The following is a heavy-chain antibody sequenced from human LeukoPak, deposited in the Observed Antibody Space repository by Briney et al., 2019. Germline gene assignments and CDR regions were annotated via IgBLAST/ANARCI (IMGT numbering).Heavy chain of an antibody. Sequence: GGSLRLSCAASGFIFSSYEMNWVRQAPGKGLEWVSGINWNGGSTGYADSVKGRFTISRDNAKNSLYLQMNSLRAEDTALYYCARRVGVTYYFDYWGQGTLVTVSS. D-gene: IGHD1-26*01. CDR2: INWNGGST. V-gene: IGHV3-20*04. J-gene: IGHJ4*02. CDR1: GFIFSSYE. CDR3: ARRVGVTYYFDY.